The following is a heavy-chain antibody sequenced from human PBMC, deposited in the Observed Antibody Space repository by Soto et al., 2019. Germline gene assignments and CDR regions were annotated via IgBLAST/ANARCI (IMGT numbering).Heavy chain of an antibody. J-gene: IGHJ5*02. CDR1: GDTFTNFG. CDR3: ARVVRGVVNWFDP. Sequence: ASVKVSCKTSGDTFTNFGLSWVRQAPGQGLEWMGWIATYNSNRNYAQKFQGRLTLTTDTSTSTAYMELKNLGYDDTAVYYCARVVRGVVNWFDPWGQGALVTVSS. V-gene: IGHV1-18*01. D-gene: IGHD3-10*01. CDR2: IATYNSNR.